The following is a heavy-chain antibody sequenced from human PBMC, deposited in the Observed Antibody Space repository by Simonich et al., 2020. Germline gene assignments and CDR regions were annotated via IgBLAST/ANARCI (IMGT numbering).Heavy chain of an antibody. CDR2: ISGRGGST. V-gene: IGHV3-23*01. Sequence: GGGLVQPGGSLRLSCAASGFTFSSYAMSWVRQAPGKGLEWFSAISGRGGSTYYADSVKGRFTISRDNSKNTLYLQMNSLRAEDTAVYYCAKDLGERITMIVVVIDAFDIWGQGTMVTVSS. CDR3: AKDLGERITMIVVVIDAFDI. CDR1: GFTFSSYA. D-gene: IGHD3-22*01. J-gene: IGHJ3*02.